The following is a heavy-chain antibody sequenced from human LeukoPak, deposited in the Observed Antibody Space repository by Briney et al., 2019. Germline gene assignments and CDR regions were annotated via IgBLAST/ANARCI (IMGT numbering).Heavy chain of an antibody. CDR1: GFTFSTNA. Sequence: GGSLRLSCAASGFTFSTNAMSWVRQAPGKGLEWVSDISGRTGSTYYSDSVKGRFTISRDNSKSTLYLQMDSLRAEDTAVYYCARVGYYSSGPFSYFDYWGQGTLVTVSS. CDR2: ISGRTGST. CDR3: ARVGYYSSGPFSYFDY. J-gene: IGHJ4*02. V-gene: IGHV3-23*01. D-gene: IGHD3-10*01.